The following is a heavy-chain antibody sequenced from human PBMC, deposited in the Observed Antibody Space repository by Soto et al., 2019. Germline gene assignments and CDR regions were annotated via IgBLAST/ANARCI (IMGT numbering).Heavy chain of an antibody. D-gene: IGHD2-2*01. J-gene: IGHJ6*02. CDR2: ISYDGTIT. Sequence: GGSLRLSCAASGFTISNYGMHWVRQAPGKGLEWVAVISYDGTITYYADSVKGRFTISRDNSKNTLYLQMNSLRTEDTAVYYCATTRVGPCSSSICFSGIFDGMDVWGQGTTVTVYS. V-gene: IGHV3-30-3*01. CDR3: ATTRVGPCSSSICFSGIFDGMDV. CDR1: GFTISNYG.